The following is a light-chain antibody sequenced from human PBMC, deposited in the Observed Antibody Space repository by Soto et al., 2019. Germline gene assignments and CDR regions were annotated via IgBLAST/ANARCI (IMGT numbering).Light chain of an antibody. V-gene: IGKV2-28*01. J-gene: IGKJ1*01. CDR3: MQALTAPPT. Sequence: DIVMTQSPLSLPVTPGEPASISCRSSQSLLNSNGYNYLDWYLQKPGQSPQLLIYLGSNRASGVHDRFSGSGSGTYSSLKISRVEAEDVGVYHCMQALTAPPTFGQGTKVEIK. CDR2: LGS. CDR1: QSLLNSNGYNY.